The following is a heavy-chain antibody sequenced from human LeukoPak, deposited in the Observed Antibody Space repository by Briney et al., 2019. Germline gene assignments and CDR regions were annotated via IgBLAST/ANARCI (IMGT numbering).Heavy chain of an antibody. J-gene: IGHJ4*02. CDR2: IYTSGST. Sequence: SETLSPTCTVSGGSISSGSYYWSWIRQPAGKGLEWIGRIYTSGSTNYNPSLKSRVTISVDTSKNQFSLKLSSVTAADTAVYYCARAPVTTAPTYYFDYWGQGTLVTVSS. D-gene: IGHD4-17*01. CDR3: ARAPVTTAPTYYFDY. V-gene: IGHV4-61*02. CDR1: GGSISSGSYY.